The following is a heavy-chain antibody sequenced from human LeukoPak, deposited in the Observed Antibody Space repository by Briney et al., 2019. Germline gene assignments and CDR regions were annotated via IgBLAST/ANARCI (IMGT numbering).Heavy chain of an antibody. V-gene: IGHV3-15*01. CDR3: TTFYHEYSPY. Sequence: GGSLRLSCAASGFSFMNAWMIWVRQAQGKWLEWVGRIKSNADGGTPDYAAPARGRFTISRDDSKNTLYLQMSSLKTEDTAVYYCTTFYHEYSPYWGRGTLVTVSS. CDR2: IKSNADGGTP. CDR1: GFSFMNAW. J-gene: IGHJ4*02. D-gene: IGHD2/OR15-2a*01.